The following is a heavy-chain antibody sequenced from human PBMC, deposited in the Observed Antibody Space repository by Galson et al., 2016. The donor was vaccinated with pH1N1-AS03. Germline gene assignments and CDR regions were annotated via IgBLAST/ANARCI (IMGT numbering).Heavy chain of an antibody. J-gene: IGHJ5*02. D-gene: IGHD2-15*01. Sequence: SCKASGYTFPNFGMSWVRQAPGQGLEWMGWISPYNGNTQYAQRLEGRVTMTTDTSTNTAYFELRSLTYDDTAVYYCARAAPFDPWGHGTLVIVSS. CDR2: ISPYNGNT. V-gene: IGHV1-18*04. CDR3: ARAAPFDP. CDR1: GYTFPNFG.